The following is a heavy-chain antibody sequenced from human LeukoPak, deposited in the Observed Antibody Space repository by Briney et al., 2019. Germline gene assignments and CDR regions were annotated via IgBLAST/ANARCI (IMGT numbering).Heavy chain of an antibody. V-gene: IGHV3-21*01. J-gene: IGHJ4*02. CDR1: GFTFSSYS. CDR2: ISSSSSYI. Sequence: PRGSLRLSCAASGFTFSSYSMNWVRQAPGKGLEWVSSISSSSSYIYYADSVKGRFTISRDNAKNSLYLQMNSLRAEDTAVYYCARDDGYYSPFDYWGQGTLVTVSS. D-gene: IGHD4-17*01. CDR3: ARDDGYYSPFDY.